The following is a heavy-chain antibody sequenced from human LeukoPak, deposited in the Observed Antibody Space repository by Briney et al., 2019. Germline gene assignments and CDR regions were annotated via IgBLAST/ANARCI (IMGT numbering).Heavy chain of an antibody. CDR2: ISAYNGNT. Sequence: ASVKVSCKASGYTFTSYGISWVRQAPGQGLEWMGWISAYNGNTNSAQKLQGRVTMTTDTSTSTAYMELRSLRSDDTAVYYCARDVVRGVIMQENWFDPWGQGTLVTVSS. CDR3: ARDVVRGVIMQENWFDP. J-gene: IGHJ5*02. CDR1: GYTFTSYG. D-gene: IGHD3-10*01. V-gene: IGHV1-18*01.